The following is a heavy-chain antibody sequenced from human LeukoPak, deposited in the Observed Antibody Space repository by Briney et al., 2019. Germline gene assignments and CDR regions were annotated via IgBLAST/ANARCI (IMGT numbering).Heavy chain of an antibody. V-gene: IGHV4-39*01. CDR1: GGSISSSSYY. J-gene: IGHJ4*02. Sequence: SETLSLTCTVSGGSISSSSYYWGWIRQPPGKGLEWIGSIYYSGSTYYNPSLKSRVTISVDTSKNQFPLKLSSVTAADTAVYYCARSHYYDSSGYYFGLYYFDYWGQGTLVTVSS. CDR2: IYYSGST. CDR3: ARSHYYDSSGYYFGLYYFDY. D-gene: IGHD3-22*01.